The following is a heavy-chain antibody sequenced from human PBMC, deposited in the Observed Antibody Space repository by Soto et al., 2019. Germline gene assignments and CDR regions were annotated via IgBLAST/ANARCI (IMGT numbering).Heavy chain of an antibody. CDR3: AADGTKYYGEYYDY. CDR1: GFTFSDFY. V-gene: IGHV3-11*01. D-gene: IGHD4-17*01. J-gene: IGHJ4*02. Sequence: GGSLRLSCATSGFTFSDFYMSWIRQAPGKRLERVSYIGTRGNTKYYADSVRGRFTISSDNAKNSLYLQMNSLRADDTAVYYCAADGTKYYGEYYDYWGQGXPVTVPS. CDR2: IGTRGNTK.